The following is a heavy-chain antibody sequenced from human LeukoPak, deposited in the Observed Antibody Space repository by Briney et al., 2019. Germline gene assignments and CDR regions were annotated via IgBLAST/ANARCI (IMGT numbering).Heavy chain of an antibody. CDR2: IYHSGST. V-gene: IGHV4-38-2*01. D-gene: IGHD5-12*01. Sequence: SETLSLTCAVSGYSLSSGYYWGWIRPPPGKGLEWIGSIYHSGSTYYNPSLKSRVTISVDTSKNQFSLKLSSVTAADTAVYYCARGEDSGYEPYFDYWGQGTLVTVSS. CDR1: GYSLSSGYY. J-gene: IGHJ4*02. CDR3: ARGEDSGYEPYFDY.